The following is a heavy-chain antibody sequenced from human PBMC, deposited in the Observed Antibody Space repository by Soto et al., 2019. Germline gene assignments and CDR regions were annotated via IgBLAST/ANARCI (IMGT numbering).Heavy chain of an antibody. CDR1: GETFSGFD. CDR2: INHSGNT. CDR3: AREDCSGGSCSYIDH. D-gene: IGHD2-15*01. J-gene: IGHJ4*02. Sequence: SETLSLTCAVYGETFSGFDWSWIRLPPGKGLEWIGEINHSGNTNYNPSLKSRVTISADTSKNQFSLKLRSVTAADTAVYYCAREDCSGGSCSYIDHWSQGTPVTVSS. V-gene: IGHV4-34*01.